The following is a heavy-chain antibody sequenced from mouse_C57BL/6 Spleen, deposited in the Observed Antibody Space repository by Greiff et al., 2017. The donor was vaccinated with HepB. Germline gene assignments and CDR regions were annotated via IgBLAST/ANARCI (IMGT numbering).Heavy chain of an antibody. D-gene: IGHD1-1*01. V-gene: IGHV1-50*01. Sequence: QVQLKQPGAELVKPGASVKLSCKASGYTFTSYWMQWVKQRPGQGLEWIGEIDPSDSYTNYNQKFKGKATLTVDTSSSTAYMQLSSLTSEDSAVYYCARKTTVLRYFDVWGTGTTVTVSS. CDR2: IDPSDSYT. J-gene: IGHJ1*03. CDR1: GYTFTSYW. CDR3: ARKTTVLRYFDV.